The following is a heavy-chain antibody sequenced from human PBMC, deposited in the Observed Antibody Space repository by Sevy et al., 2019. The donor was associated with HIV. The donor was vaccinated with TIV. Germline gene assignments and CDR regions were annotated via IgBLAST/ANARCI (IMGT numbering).Heavy chain of an antibody. J-gene: IGHJ6*02. D-gene: IGHD2-8*02. CDR3: STDPIIVLLVTDGMDV. Sequence: GGSLRLSCAASGFTFTYAWMSWIRQAPGKGLEWVGSIKSNADGGTIDYAALVKGRFTISRDDSKNTLYLQMDSLKTEDTAVYYCSTDPIIVLLVTDGMDVWGQWTTVTVSS. V-gene: IGHV3-15*01. CDR2: IKSNADGGTI. CDR1: GFTFTYAW.